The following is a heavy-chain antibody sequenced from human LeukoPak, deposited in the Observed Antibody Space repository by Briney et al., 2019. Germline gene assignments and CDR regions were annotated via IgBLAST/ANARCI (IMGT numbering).Heavy chain of an antibody. CDR1: GYTFTSYG. D-gene: IGHD2-2*01. CDR2: ISAYSGNT. CDR3: ARERGYCSSTSCFYYYYGMDV. Sequence: ASVKVSCKASGYTFTSYGISWVRQAPGQGLEWMGWISAYSGNTNYAQKLQGRVTMTTDTSTSTAYMELRSLRSDDTAVYYCARERGYCSSTSCFYYYYGMDVWGQGTTVTVSS. J-gene: IGHJ6*02. V-gene: IGHV1-18*01.